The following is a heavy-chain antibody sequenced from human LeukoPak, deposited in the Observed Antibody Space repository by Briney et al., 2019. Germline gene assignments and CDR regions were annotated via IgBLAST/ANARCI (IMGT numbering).Heavy chain of an antibody. J-gene: IGHJ4*02. CDR3: ARDGYSSGWYPYYFDY. CDR2: INPNSGGT. CDR1: GGTFSSYA. Sequence: ASVKVSCKASGGTFSSYAISWVRQAPGQGLEWMGWINPNSGGTNYAQKFQGRVTMTRDTSISTAYMELSRLRSDDTAVYYCARDGYSSGWYPYYFDYWGQGTLVTVSS. V-gene: IGHV1-2*02. D-gene: IGHD6-19*01.